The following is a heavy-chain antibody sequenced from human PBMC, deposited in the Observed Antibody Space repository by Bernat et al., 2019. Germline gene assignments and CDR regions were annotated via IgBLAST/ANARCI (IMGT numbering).Heavy chain of an antibody. Sequence: EVQVVESGGGLAQPGGSLRLSCAASGFTFSSYSMNWVRQAPGKGLEWVSYISSSSSTMYYVASVKGRFTISRDNAKNSLYLQMNSLRDEDTALYYCARSTNYDSSGLYGIDAFDIWGQGTMVTVSS. V-gene: IGHV3-48*02. J-gene: IGHJ3*02. CDR3: ARSTNYDSSGLYGIDAFDI. CDR2: ISSSSSTM. CDR1: GFTFSSYS. D-gene: IGHD3-22*01.